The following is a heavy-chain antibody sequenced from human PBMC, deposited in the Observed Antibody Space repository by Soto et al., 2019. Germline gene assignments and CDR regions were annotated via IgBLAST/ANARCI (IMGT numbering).Heavy chain of an antibody. CDR3: ARGGGYDSSGYYLLDY. Sequence: GGSLRLSCAASGFTFSSYSMNWVRQAPGKGLEWVSSISSSSSYIYYADSVKGRFTISRDNAKNSLYLQMNSLRAEDTAVYYCARGGGYDSSGYYLLDYWGQGTLVTVSS. J-gene: IGHJ4*02. V-gene: IGHV3-21*01. CDR1: GFTFSSYS. D-gene: IGHD3-22*01. CDR2: ISSSSSYI.